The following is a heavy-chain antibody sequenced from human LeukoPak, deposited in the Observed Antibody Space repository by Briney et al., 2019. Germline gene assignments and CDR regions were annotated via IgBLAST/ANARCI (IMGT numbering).Heavy chain of an antibody. CDR3: ARDQMVRGVIPNYGVDV. J-gene: IGHJ6*02. CDR2: IIPIFGTA. Sequence: SVKVSCKASGGTFSSYAISWVRQAPGQGLEWMGGIIPIFGTANYAQKFQGRVTITADESTSTAYMELSSLRSDDTAVYYCARDQMVRGVIPNYGVDVWGQGTTVTVSS. V-gene: IGHV1-69*13. D-gene: IGHD3-10*01. CDR1: GGTFSSYA.